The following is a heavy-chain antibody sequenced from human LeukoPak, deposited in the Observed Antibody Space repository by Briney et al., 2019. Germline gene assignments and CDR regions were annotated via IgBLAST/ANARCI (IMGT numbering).Heavy chain of an antibody. J-gene: IGHJ3*02. CDR1: GFTFSSYD. CDR3: ARAPLYGSGSYFAYAEGAFDI. D-gene: IGHD3-10*01. CDR2: IGTAGDT. Sequence: GGSLRLSYAASGFTFSSYDMHWVRQATGKGLEWVSTIGTAGDTFYPGSVKGRFTISRDNSKNTLYLQMNSLRAEDTAVYYCARAPLYGSGSYFAYAEGAFDIWGQGTMVTVSS. V-gene: IGHV3-13*01.